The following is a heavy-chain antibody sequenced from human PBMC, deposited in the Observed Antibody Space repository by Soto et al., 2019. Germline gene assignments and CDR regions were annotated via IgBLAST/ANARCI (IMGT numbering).Heavy chain of an antibody. J-gene: IGHJ4*02. CDR2: TYYRSKWYN. CDR3: VRNSWNAPPAFVF. D-gene: IGHD1-1*01. V-gene: IGHV6-1*01. CDR1: GDNVSTNSAG. Sequence: SQTLSLTCVISGDNVSTNSAGWNWIRQSPSRGLEWLGRTYYRSKWYNDYALSVKSRITVHPDTSKNQFSLQLKSVTPDDTGVYYCVRNSWNAPPAFVFWGQGNQVTVSS.